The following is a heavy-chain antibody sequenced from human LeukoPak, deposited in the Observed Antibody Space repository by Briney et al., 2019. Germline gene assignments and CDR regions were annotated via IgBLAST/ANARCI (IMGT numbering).Heavy chain of an antibody. V-gene: IGHV3-23*01. CDR2: ISNGGSST. D-gene: IGHD5-18*01. CDR1: GFTFSSYA. Sequence: GGSLRLSCAASGFTFSSYAMSWVSQAPGKGLGWVSGISNGGSSTYYADSVKGRFTISRDNSKNTLYLHMNSLRAEDTAVYYCAKSKGYSSGLSFDYWGQGTLVTVSS. J-gene: IGHJ4*02. CDR3: AKSKGYSSGLSFDY.